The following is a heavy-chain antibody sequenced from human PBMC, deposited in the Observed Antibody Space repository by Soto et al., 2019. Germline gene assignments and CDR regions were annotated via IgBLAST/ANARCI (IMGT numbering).Heavy chain of an antibody. J-gene: IGHJ5*02. CDR2: INHSGST. V-gene: IGHV4-34*01. Sequence: SETLSLTCAVYGGSSSGYYWSWIRQPPGKGLEWIGEINHSGSTNYNPSLKSRVTISVDTSKNQFSLKLSSVTAADTAVYYCARTYYRGYCSSTSCSGRYNWFDPWGQGTLVTVSS. CDR3: ARTYYRGYCSSTSCSGRYNWFDP. D-gene: IGHD2-2*01. CDR1: GGSSSGYY.